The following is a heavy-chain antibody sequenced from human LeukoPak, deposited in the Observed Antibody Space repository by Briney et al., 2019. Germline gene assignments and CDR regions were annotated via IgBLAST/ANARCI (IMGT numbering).Heavy chain of an antibody. CDR1: EFTFNNYD. V-gene: IGHV3-20*04. CDR2: INWNGGST. Sequence: PGGSLRLSCAASEFTFNNYDMSWVRQAPGKGLEWVSGINWNGGSTGYADSVKGRFTISRDNAKNSLSLQMNSLRVEDTALYYCARGGISIFGVVIYMDVWGKGTTVTVSS. CDR3: ARGGISIFGVVIYMDV. J-gene: IGHJ6*03. D-gene: IGHD3-3*01.